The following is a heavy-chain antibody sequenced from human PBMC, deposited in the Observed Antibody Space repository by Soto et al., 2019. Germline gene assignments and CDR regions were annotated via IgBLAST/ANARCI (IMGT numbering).Heavy chain of an antibody. CDR2: IRRKANSYTT. D-gene: IGHD6-19*01. J-gene: IGHJ6*02. CDR3: AMLGGWSGGSSGMDV. V-gene: IGHV3-72*01. Sequence: EVQLVESGGGLVQPGGSLRLSCPASGLIFSDYHMDWVRQAPGKGLEWVGRIRRKANSYTTEYAASVKGRFTISRDDSKNSLCLQMNSLKSEDTAVYYCAMLGGWSGGSSGMDVWGQGTTVTVSS. CDR1: GLIFSDYH.